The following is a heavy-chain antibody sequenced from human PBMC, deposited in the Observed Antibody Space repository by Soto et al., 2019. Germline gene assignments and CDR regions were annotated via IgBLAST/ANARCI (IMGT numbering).Heavy chain of an antibody. CDR1: GFTFTSSA. Sequence: SVKVSCKASGFTFTSSAVQWVRQARGQRLEWIGWTVVGSGNTNYAQRFQERVTITRDMSTSTAYMELSSLRSEDTAVYYCAANLGVVTALFDYWGQGTLVTVSS. CDR3: AANLGVVTALFDY. D-gene: IGHD2-21*02. CDR2: TVVGSGNT. V-gene: IGHV1-58*01. J-gene: IGHJ4*02.